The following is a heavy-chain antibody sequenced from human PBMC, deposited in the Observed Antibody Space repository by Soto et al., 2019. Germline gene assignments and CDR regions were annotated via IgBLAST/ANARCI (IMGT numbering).Heavy chain of an antibody. Sequence: XGSLLLSCVASGFTFSDFCMHWVRQGPGKGLEWLAVISEDAETDFHADSVKGRFTVSRDNFKETLYLQMNSLTTDDSGVYFCAKAPFRRPYYFYGMDVWGQGTTVTVSS. D-gene: IGHD3-10*01. V-gene: IGHV3-30*18. J-gene: IGHJ6*02. CDR1: GFTFSDFC. CDR3: AKAPFRRPYYFYGMDV. CDR2: ISEDAETD.